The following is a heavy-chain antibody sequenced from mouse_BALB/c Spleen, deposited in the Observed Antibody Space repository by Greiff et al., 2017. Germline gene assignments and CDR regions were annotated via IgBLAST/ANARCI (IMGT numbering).Heavy chain of an antibody. D-gene: IGHD2-10*01. J-gene: IGHJ2*01. CDR2: ISYDGSN. CDR3: ARAYYGNLYFDY. V-gene: IGHV3-6*02. Sequence: EVKLQESGPGLVKPSQSLSLTCSVTGYSITSGYYWNWIRQFPGNKLEWMGYISYDGSNNYNPSLKNRISITCDTSKNQFFLKLNSVTTEDTATYYCARAYYGNLYFDYWGQGTTLTVSS. CDR1: GYSITSGYY.